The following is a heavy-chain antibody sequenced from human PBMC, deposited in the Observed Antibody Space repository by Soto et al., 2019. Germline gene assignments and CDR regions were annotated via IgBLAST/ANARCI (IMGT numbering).Heavy chain of an antibody. CDR3: AKELVRRSDY. V-gene: IGHV3-23*01. D-gene: IGHD6-13*01. Sequence: GRLLRHSCAASGLTSIRYAMSWVRQAPGKGLEWVSAISGSGGSTYYADSVKGRFTISRDNSKNTLYLQMNSLRAEDTAVYYCAKELVRRSDYWGQGTLVTVSS. J-gene: IGHJ4*02. CDR2: ISGSGGST. CDR1: GLTSIRYA.